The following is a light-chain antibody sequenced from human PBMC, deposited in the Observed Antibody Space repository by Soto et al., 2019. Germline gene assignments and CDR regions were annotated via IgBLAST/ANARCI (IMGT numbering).Light chain of an antibody. V-gene: IGKV3-15*01. Sequence: EIVMTQSPATLSVSPGERATLSCRGRQSVSVNLAWYQQKPGQAPRLLIYGAATRAAGIPDRFSGSGSGTELTLTISGRQSDDFAVYYCQQFNNWPPWTFGQGTKVDIK. J-gene: IGKJ1*01. CDR3: QQFNNWPPWT. CDR2: GAA. CDR1: QSVSVN.